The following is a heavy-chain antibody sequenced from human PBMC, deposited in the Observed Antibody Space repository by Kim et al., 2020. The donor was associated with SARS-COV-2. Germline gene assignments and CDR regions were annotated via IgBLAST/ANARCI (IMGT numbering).Heavy chain of an antibody. D-gene: IGHD2-2*01. Sequence: SETLSLTCTVSGGSISSYYWSWIRQPPGKGLEWIGYIYYSGSTNYNPSLKSRVTISVDTSKNQFSLKLSSVTAADTAVYYCAREGGVYCSSTSCYHPQSYYYYMDVWGKGTTVTVSS. J-gene: IGHJ6*03. CDR1: GGSISSYY. CDR2: IYYSGST. V-gene: IGHV4-59*01. CDR3: AREGGVYCSSTSCYHPQSYYYYMDV.